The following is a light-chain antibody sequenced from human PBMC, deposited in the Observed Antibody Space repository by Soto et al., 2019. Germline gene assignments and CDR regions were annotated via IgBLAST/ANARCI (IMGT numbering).Light chain of an antibody. CDR2: LEGSGSY. CDR3: ETWDSNTRAYV. V-gene: IGLV4-60*02. CDR1: SGHSSYI. J-gene: IGLJ1*01. Sequence: QSVLTQSSSASASLGSSVKLTCTLSSGHSSYIIAWHQQQPGKAPRYLMKLEGSGSYNKGSGVPDRFSGSSSGADRYLTISNLQFEDEADYYCETWDSNTRAYVFGTGTKLTVL.